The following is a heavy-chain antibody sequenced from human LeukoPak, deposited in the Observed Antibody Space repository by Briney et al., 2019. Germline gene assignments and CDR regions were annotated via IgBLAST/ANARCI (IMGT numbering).Heavy chain of an antibody. CDR1: GGSISSSSYY. Sequence: SETLSLTCTVSGGSISSSSYYWGWIRQPPGKGLEWIGSIYYSGSTYYNPSLKSRVTISVDTSKNQFSLKLSSVTAADTAVYYCAAGTGIAGAFDIWGQGTMVTVSS. D-gene: IGHD3-10*01. CDR2: IYYSGST. V-gene: IGHV4-39*07. J-gene: IGHJ3*02. CDR3: AAGTGIAGAFDI.